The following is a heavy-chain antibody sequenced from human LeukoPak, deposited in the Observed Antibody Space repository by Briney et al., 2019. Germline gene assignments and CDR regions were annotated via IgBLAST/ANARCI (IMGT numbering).Heavy chain of an antibody. CDR2: IYYSGST. CDR3: ARGGCSGGSCSPRSGYFDY. V-gene: IGHV4-59*01. CDR1: GGSISSYY. J-gene: IGHJ4*02. D-gene: IGHD2-15*01. Sequence: SETLSLTCTVSGGSISSYYWSWIRQPPGKGLEWIGYIYYSGSTNYNPSLKSRVTISVDTSKNQFSLKLSSVTAADTAVYYCARGGCSGGSCSPRSGYFDYWGQGTLVTVSS.